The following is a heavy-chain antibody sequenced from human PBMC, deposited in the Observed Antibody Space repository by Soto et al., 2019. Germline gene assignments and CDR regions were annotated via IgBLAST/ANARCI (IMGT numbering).Heavy chain of an antibody. CDR2: IYYSGST. D-gene: IGHD3-10*01. Sequence: PSETLSLTCTVSGGYLISSSYYWGWNRQPPGKGLEWIGYIYYSGSTNYNPSLKSRVTISVDTSKNQFSLKLSSVTAADTAIYYCARVNDYYASKSFDPWGQGTLVTVSS. CDR1: GGYLISSSYY. V-gene: IGHV4-61*01. J-gene: IGHJ5*02. CDR3: ARVNDYYASKSFDP.